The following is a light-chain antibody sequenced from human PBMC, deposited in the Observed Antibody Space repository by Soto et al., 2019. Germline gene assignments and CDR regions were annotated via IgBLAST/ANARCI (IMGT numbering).Light chain of an antibody. Sequence: DIQMTQSPPSLSASVGDRVTITCRASQDISNFVAWYQQKPGKVPSLLIYEASTLQSGVPSRFSGRGSGTTFTLTISSLQPEDVATYFCQNYNGAPYAFGQGTKLEIK. CDR2: EAS. CDR1: QDISNF. V-gene: IGKV1-27*01. J-gene: IGKJ2*01. CDR3: QNYNGAPYA.